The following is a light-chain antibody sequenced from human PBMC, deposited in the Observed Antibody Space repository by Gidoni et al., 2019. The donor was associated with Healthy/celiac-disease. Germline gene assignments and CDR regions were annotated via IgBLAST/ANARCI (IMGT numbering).Light chain of an antibody. J-gene: IGKJ4*01. CDR3: QQYNNWPLT. CDR1: QGVSSN. Sequence: IVMTLSPATLSVSPGERATLTCRASQGVSSNLAWYQQKPGQAPRLLIYGASTRDTGIPARFSGSGSGTEFTLTISSLQSEDFAVYYCQQYNNWPLTFGGGTKVEIK. CDR2: GAS. V-gene: IGKV3-15*01.